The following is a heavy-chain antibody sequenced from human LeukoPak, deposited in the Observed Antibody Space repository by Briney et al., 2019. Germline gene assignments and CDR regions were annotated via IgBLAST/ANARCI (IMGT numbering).Heavy chain of an antibody. J-gene: IGHJ6*03. CDR1: GGSISSYY. D-gene: IGHD3-10*01. V-gene: IGHV4-4*07. CDR3: ARAVGSGSFQTYYYYMDV. Sequence: SETLSLTCTVSGGSISSYYWSWIRQPAGKGLEWTARIYTSGSTNYNPSLTSRVTMSVDTSKNQFSLKLSSVTAADTAVYYCARAVGSGSFQTYYYYMDVWGKGTTVTISS. CDR2: IYTSGST.